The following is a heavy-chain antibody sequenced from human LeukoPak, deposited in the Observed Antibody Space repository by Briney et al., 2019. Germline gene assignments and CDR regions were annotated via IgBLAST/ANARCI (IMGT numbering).Heavy chain of an antibody. CDR1: GYTFTSYG. CDR2: ISAYNGNK. Sequence: ASVKVSCKASGYTFTSYGISWVRQAPGQGLEWMGWISAYNGNKNYAQKLQGRVTMITDTSTSTAYMELRSLRSDDTAVYYCARDQYSGSYYTYYYYYMDVWGKGTTVTVSS. J-gene: IGHJ6*03. V-gene: IGHV1-18*01. D-gene: IGHD1-26*01. CDR3: ARDQYSGSYYTYYYYYMDV.